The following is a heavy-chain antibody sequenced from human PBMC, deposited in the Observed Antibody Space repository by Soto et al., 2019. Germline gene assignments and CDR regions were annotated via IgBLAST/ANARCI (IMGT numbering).Heavy chain of an antibody. V-gene: IGHV3-74*01. CDR2: IKFDGSST. Sequence: QPGGSLRLSCAASGFAFSTYWMHWVRQAPGKGLLWVARIKFDGSSTYSADSVKGRFTISRDDAKNTLYLQMNGLRVDDTAVYYCARCAKNIYAMDVWGQGTTVTVSS. J-gene: IGHJ6*02. CDR3: ARCAKNIYAMDV. CDR1: GFAFSTYW.